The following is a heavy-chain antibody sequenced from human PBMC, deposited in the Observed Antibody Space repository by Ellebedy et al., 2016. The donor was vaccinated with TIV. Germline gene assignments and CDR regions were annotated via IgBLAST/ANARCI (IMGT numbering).Heavy chain of an antibody. CDR2: IYTSGST. Sequence: SETLSLXXTVSGDSISSGSYYWTWIRQPAGKGLEWIGRIYTSGSTKYNPSLKSRVTMSVDTSKNQFSLKLSSVTAADTAVYYCASASLYSNSSWDAFDIWGQGTMVTVSS. CDR3: ASASLYSNSSWDAFDI. CDR1: GDSISSGSYY. V-gene: IGHV4-61*02. J-gene: IGHJ3*02. D-gene: IGHD6-6*01.